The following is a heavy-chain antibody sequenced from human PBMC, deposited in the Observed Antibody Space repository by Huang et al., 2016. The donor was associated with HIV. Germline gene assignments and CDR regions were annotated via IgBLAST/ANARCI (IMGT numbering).Heavy chain of an antibody. V-gene: IGHV1-3*01. Sequence: QVQLVQSGAEFKKPGASLKLSCAASGYIFTTYSIHWFRRVPGQSLQWLVLINPGNGRSPFLQSFHGRVILSRDLSAATVYMQLSGLTADDTATYFCARAARGDGYHGAFDVWGQGTMVTV. D-gene: IGHD2-2*03. CDR3: ARAARGDGYHGAFDV. CDR1: GYIFTTYS. J-gene: IGHJ3*01. CDR2: INPGNGRS.